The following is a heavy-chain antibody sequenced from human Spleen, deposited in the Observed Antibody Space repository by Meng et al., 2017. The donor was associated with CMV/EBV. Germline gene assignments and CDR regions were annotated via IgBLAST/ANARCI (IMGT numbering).Heavy chain of an antibody. CDR3: AKSSERSGYFFGDYIDS. Sequence: GGSLRLSCEASGFTFEEYAMHWVRQVPGKGLEWVSGISGNSRYIGYADPVQGRVTISRDNAKNSLYLQMNSLRTEDMALYYCAKSSERSGYFFGDYIDSWGQGTLVTVSS. J-gene: IGHJ4*02. CDR2: ISGNSRYI. D-gene: IGHD3-22*01. CDR1: GFTFEEYA. V-gene: IGHV3-9*03.